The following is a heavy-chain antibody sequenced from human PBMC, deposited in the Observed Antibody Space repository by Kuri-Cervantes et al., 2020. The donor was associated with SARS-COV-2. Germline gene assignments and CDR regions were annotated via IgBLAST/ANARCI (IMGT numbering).Heavy chain of an antibody. CDR2: LRYDGGEK. CDR1: AFRGHG. J-gene: IGHJ4*02. CDR3: AKDPLYRGTYDLGKLDY. Sequence: SPKIPRAASAFRGHGMHWVRQAPGTGLAGVAFLRYDGGEKHYADSVKGRFTISRDSSKNTLYLEMNSLRVEDTAVYYCAKDPLYRGTYDLGKLDYWGLGTLVTVSS. V-gene: IGHV3-30*02. D-gene: IGHD3-3*01.